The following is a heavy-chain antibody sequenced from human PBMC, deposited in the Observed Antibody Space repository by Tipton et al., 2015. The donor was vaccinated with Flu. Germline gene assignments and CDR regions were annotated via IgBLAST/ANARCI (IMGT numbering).Heavy chain of an antibody. V-gene: IGHV3-53*01. CDR1: GFTVSSNY. CDR2: IYSDGST. J-gene: IGHJ5*02. CDR3: ARGQGANP. Sequence: VQLVQSGGGLIQPGGSLRLSRAASGFTVSSNYMSWVRQAPGKGLEWVSVIYSDGSTYYVDSVKGRFTVSRDNSKNMLSLQMNSLRAEDTAVYYCARGQGANPWGQGTLVTVSS.